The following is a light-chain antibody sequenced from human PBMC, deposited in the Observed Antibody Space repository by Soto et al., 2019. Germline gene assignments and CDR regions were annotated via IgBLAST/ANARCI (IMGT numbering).Light chain of an antibody. CDR3: SSYASSSTVYV. J-gene: IGLJ1*01. V-gene: IGLV2-14*01. CDR1: SSDVGGYNY. Sequence: QSVLAQPASVSGSPGQSITISCTGTSSDVGGYNYVSWYQQRPGKAPKLMIYDVSNRPSGVSNRFSGSKSGSTASLTISGLQAEDVADYYCSSYASSSTVYVFGTGTKVTVL. CDR2: DVS.